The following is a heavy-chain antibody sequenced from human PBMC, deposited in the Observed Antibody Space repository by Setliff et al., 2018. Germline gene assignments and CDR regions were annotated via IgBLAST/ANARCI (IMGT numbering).Heavy chain of an antibody. V-gene: IGHV1-18*01. J-gene: IGHJ5*02. Sequence: ASVKVSCKTSGYTFRSYGVSWVRQAPGQGLEWMGWISAYSGDTVYAQNYQGRVTMTTDTSTSTAYMELRSLRSDDTAVYYCAKDRVEVVVAAPQARFDPWGQGTLVTVSS. CDR1: GYTFRSYG. CDR3: AKDRVEVVVAAPQARFDP. D-gene: IGHD2-15*01. CDR2: ISAYSGDT.